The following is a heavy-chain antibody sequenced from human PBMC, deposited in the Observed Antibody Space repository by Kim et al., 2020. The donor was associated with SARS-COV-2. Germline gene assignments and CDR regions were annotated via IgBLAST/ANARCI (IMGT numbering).Heavy chain of an antibody. Sequence: SETLSLTCTVSGAAFDDYYWSWIRQPPGKGLEWIGYIHYIGKDNYNPSLKSRVTISLDGSKNQFSLKLNSVTAADSAVYYCARERADSSGFIDSWGQGIL. CDR1: GAAFDDYY. CDR3: ARERADSSGFIDS. D-gene: IGHD3-22*01. CDR2: IHYIGKD. J-gene: IGHJ4*02. V-gene: IGHV4-59*01.